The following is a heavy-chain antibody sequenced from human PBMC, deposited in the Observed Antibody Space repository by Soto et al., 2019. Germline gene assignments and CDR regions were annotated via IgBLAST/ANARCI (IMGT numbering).Heavy chain of an antibody. CDR2: IYHSGST. D-gene: IGHD3-16*02. J-gene: IGHJ6*02. Sequence: QVQLQESGPGLVKPSGTLSLTCAVSGGSISSSNWWSWVRQPPGKGLWWIGEIYHSGSTNYNPSLKSRVTISVYKSKNQFSLKLSSVTAADTAVYYCARAPIMITFGGVIVYYYYGMDVWGQGTTVTVSS. CDR1: GGSISSSNW. CDR3: ARAPIMITFGGVIVYYYYGMDV. V-gene: IGHV4-4*02.